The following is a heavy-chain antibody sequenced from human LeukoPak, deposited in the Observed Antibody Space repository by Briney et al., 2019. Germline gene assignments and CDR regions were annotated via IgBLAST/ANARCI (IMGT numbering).Heavy chain of an antibody. D-gene: IGHD1-26*01. CDR3: ARVFGSRNAFDY. V-gene: IGHV4-59*01. J-gene: IGHJ4*02. CDR1: GGSLSNYY. CDR2: IYYTGST. Sequence: PSETLSLTCTVSGGSLSNYYWSWVRQPPGQGLEWIGYIYYTGSTNYNPSLKSRVTISVDTSKNQFSLKLTSVTAADTAAYYCARVFGSRNAFDYWGQGTLLTASS.